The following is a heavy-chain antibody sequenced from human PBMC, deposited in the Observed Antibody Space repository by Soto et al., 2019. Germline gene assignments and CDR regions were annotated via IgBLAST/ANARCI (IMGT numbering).Heavy chain of an antibody. CDR1: GGTFSSYA. V-gene: IGHV1-69*04. CDR2: IIPILGIA. CDR3: ARSLGVVTPGAFDI. J-gene: IGHJ3*02. D-gene: IGHD2-21*02. Sequence: ASVKVSCKASGGTFSSYAISWVRQAPGQGLEWMGRIIPILGIANYAQKFQGRVTITADKSTSTAYMELSSLRSEDTSVYYCARSLGVVTPGAFDIWGQGTMVTVSS.